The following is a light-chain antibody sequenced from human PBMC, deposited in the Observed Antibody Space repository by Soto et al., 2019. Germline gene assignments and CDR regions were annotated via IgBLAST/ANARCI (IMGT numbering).Light chain of an antibody. Sequence: DIVLTQSPGTLSFSPGERATLSCRASQSVSSANLAWYQQKPGQAPRLLVYAASTRATGIPARFIGNGSGTEFTLTISSLQSEDFAVYYCQQYNNWWTFGQGTKVDNK. CDR1: QSVSSAN. J-gene: IGKJ1*01. CDR2: AAS. CDR3: QQYNNWWT. V-gene: IGKV3D-15*01.